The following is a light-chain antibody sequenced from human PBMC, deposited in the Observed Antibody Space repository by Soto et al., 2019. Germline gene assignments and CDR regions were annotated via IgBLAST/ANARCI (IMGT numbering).Light chain of an antibody. CDR2: DVA. Sequence: QSALTQPRSVSGSPGQSVTISCTGTRRDVGGYNYVSWYQQHPGKVPKLMIFDVAKRPSGVPDRFSGSKSGITASLTISGLQAEDEADYYCCSYTSSSTLYVFGTGTKLTVL. CDR1: RRDVGGYNY. V-gene: IGLV2-11*01. J-gene: IGLJ1*01. CDR3: CSYTSSSTLYV.